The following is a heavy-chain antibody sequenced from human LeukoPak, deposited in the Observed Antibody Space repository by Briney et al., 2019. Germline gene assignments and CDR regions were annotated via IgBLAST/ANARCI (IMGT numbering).Heavy chain of an antibody. CDR2: IYYSGST. D-gene: IGHD1-1*01. CDR3: ARIVKLGGTRQFDY. Sequence: PSETLSLTCTVSGDSISSSSYYWGWIRQPPGKGLEWIGNIYYSGSTYYNPSLKSRVTISVDTSKNQFSLKLSSVTAADTAVYYCARIVKLGGTRQFDYWGQGTLVTVSS. J-gene: IGHJ4*02. CDR1: GDSISSSSYY. V-gene: IGHV4-39*01.